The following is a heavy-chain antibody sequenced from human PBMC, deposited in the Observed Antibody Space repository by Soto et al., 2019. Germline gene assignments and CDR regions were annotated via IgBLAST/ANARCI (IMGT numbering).Heavy chain of an antibody. Sequence: QVQLVQSGAEVKKPGSSVKVSCKASGGTFSSYAISWVRQAPGQGLEWMGGIIPIFGTANYAQKFQGRVTITADESTSTAYMAVSSLGSEDTAVYYWARAVRLAVWGSYHYWGHGTLVTVSS. CDR3: ARAVRLAVWGSYHY. V-gene: IGHV1-69*01. D-gene: IGHD3-16*02. J-gene: IGHJ4*01. CDR2: IIPIFGTA. CDR1: GGTFSSYA.